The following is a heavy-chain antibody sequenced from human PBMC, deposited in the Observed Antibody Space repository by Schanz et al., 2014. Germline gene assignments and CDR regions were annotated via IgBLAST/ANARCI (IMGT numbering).Heavy chain of an antibody. CDR1: GFRLSTYG. CDR3: ASDYNYFETEAP. V-gene: IGHV3-33*05. D-gene: IGHD3-16*01. J-gene: IGHJ5*02. Sequence: VQLVESGGGVVQPGGSLRLSCAASGFRLSTYGLHWVRQAPGKGLEWVGFISFDGRNTGYAHSVEGRFTISRDNANNSLFLRMNSLRAEDTAVYYCASDYNYFETEAPCGQGTLVTVSS. CDR2: ISFDGRNT.